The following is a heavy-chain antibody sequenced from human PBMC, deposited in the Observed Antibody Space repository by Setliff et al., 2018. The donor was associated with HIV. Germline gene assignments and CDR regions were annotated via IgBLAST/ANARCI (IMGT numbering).Heavy chain of an antibody. Sequence: ASVKVSCKASGYTFTGYGIGWWRQAPGQGLGWMGWTSAYNGNTNYAQKLQGRVPMTTDTSTSTAYMDLRSLRSDDTAVYYCARDGYSSGWYIYSFDPWGQGTLVTVSS. D-gene: IGHD6-19*01. CDR2: TSAYNGNT. V-gene: IGHV1-18*01. CDR1: GYTFTGYG. J-gene: IGHJ5*02. CDR3: ARDGYSSGWYIYSFDP.